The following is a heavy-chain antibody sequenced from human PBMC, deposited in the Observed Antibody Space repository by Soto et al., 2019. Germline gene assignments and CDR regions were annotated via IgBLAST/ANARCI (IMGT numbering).Heavy chain of an antibody. CDR3: ARLDKFNGGWS. V-gene: IGHV3-30*14. J-gene: IGHJ4*02. CDR1: GFTFSSYA. CDR2: VSHDGKSG. D-gene: IGHD6-19*01. Sequence: QVQLVESGGGVVQPGRSLRLSCAASGFTFSSYAMHWVRRAPGKGLEWVAAVSHDGKSGFYADSVSGRFTVSRDNSNHLVYLQIDRLRPEDTALFYCARLDKFNGGWSWGQGTAVTVSS.